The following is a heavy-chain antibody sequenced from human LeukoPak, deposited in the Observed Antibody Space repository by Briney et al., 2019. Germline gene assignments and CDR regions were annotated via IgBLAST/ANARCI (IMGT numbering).Heavy chain of an antibody. D-gene: IGHD6-13*01. CDR1: GYSINNGYY. V-gene: IGHV4-38-2*02. Sequence: NPSETLSLTCTVSGYSINNGYYWAWIRQPPGKGLEWIGSIYHSGSTYYKPSLKSRVTISVDTSKNQFSLKLSSVTAADTAVYYCARAFYSSSWYHKEDFFDYWGQGTPVTVSS. CDR3: ARAFYSSSWYHKEDFFDY. J-gene: IGHJ4*02. CDR2: IYHSGST.